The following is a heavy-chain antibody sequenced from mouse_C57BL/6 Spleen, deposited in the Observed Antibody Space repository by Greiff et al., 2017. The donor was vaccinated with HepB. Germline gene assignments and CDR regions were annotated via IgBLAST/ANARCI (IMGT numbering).Heavy chain of an antibody. CDR2: INPSNGGT. J-gene: IGHJ3*01. Sequence: VQLQQPGTELVKPGASVKLSCKASGYTFTSYWMHWVKQRPGQGLEWIGNINPSNGGTNYNEKFKSKATLTVDKSSSTAYMQLSSLTSEDSAVYYCARGETRREPWFAYWGQGTLVTVSA. D-gene: IGHD2-13*01. CDR3: ARGETRREPWFAY. CDR1: GYTFTSYW. V-gene: IGHV1-53*01.